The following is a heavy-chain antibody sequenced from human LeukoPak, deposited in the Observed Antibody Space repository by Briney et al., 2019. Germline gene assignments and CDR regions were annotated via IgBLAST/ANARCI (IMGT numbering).Heavy chain of an antibody. CDR2: TYYRSKWYS. D-gene: IGHD3-10*01. J-gene: IGHJ5*02. CDR1: GDSVSRNTAG. CDR3: ARHVGFITMVRGVINNNWFDP. Sequence: SQTLSLTCAISGDSVSRNTAGWNWIRQSPSRGLEWLGRTYYRSKWYSDFAPSVRSRITINPDTSKNQFSLQLSSVTAADTAVYYCARHVGFITMVRGVINNNWFDPWGQGTLVTVSS. V-gene: IGHV6-1*01.